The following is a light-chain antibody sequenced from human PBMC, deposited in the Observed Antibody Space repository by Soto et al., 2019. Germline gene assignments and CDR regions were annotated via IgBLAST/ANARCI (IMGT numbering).Light chain of an antibody. CDR1: QSLSTN. CDR3: QQYNIWPPWT. J-gene: IGKJ1*01. Sequence: EIVMTQSPATLSVSPGEGATLSCRASQSLSTNLAWYQQKPGQAPRLLIYGASTRATGIPARFSGSGSGTEFTLTISGLQSEDFAIYYCQQYNIWPPWTFGQGTKVDIK. CDR2: GAS. V-gene: IGKV3-15*01.